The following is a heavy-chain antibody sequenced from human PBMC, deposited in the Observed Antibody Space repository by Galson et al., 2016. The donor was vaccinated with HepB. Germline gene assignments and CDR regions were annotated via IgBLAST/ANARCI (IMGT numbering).Heavy chain of an antibody. CDR3: TKDNDNKYGDGDFDY. CDR2: IKSEAHGGTT. V-gene: IGHV3-15*01. J-gene: IGHJ4*02. Sequence: SLRLSCAASGFTFKNVWMSWVRQAPGKGLEWVGRIKSEAHGGTTDSAAIVKGRFTISRDDSTNTLYLQMNSLKTDDTGVYYCTKDNDNKYGDGDFDYWGQGTLVTVSS. D-gene: IGHD2-21*01. CDR1: GFTFKNVW.